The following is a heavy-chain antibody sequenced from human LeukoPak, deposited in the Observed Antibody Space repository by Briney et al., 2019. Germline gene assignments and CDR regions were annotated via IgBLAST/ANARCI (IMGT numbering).Heavy chain of an antibody. CDR1: GFTFSSYW. J-gene: IGHJ1*01. V-gene: IGHV3-74*01. CDR2: INSDGSST. Sequence: GGSLRLSCAASGFTFSSYWMHWVRQAPGKGLVWVSRINSDGSSTSYAGSVKGRFTISRDNAKNTLYLQMNSLRAEDTAVYYCAREGDYYDSSGYSAAEYFQHWGQGTLVTVSS. CDR3: AREGDYYDSSGYSAAEYFQH. D-gene: IGHD3-22*01.